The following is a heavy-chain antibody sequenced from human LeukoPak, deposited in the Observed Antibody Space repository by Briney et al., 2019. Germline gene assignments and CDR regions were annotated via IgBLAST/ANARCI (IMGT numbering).Heavy chain of an antibody. D-gene: IGHD2-15*01. Sequence: PSETLSLTCTVSGGSISSTRYYWGWIRQPPGQGLEWIGNIYYSGSTYYNPFLKSRVIISVDTSKNQFSLKLSSVTAADTAVYHCARLQSGGSGDHWGQGTLVTVSS. CDR3: ARLQSGGSGDH. CDR1: GGSISSTRYY. J-gene: IGHJ4*02. CDR2: IYYSGST. V-gene: IGHV4-39*01.